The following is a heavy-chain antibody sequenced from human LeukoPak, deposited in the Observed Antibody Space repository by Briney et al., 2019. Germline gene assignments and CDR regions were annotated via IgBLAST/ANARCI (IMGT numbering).Heavy chain of an antibody. Sequence: PGGSLRLSCAASGFTFSSYSMNWVRQAPGKGLEWVSSISSSSSYIYYADSVKGRFTISRDNAKNSLYLQMNSLRAEDTAVYYCARDPIDYGGNSGYFDYWGQGTLVTVSS. CDR3: ARDPIDYGGNSGYFDY. D-gene: IGHD4-23*01. CDR2: ISSSSSYI. CDR1: GFTFSSYS. V-gene: IGHV3-21*01. J-gene: IGHJ4*02.